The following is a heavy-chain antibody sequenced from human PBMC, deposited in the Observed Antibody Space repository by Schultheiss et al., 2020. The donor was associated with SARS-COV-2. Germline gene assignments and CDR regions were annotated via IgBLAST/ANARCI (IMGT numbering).Heavy chain of an antibody. CDR3: ARDQGWLQSIYYFDY. J-gene: IGHJ4*02. CDR2: LSSDGAVK. CDR1: GFNFSSYS. V-gene: IGHV3-30*04. Sequence: GGSLRLSCVVSGFNFSSYSMYWVRQTPGKGLEWVATLSSDGAVKYYADSVRGRFTISRDNSKNTLYLQMSSLRSADTALYYCARDQGWLQSIYYFDYWGQGTLVTVSS. D-gene: IGHD5-12*01.